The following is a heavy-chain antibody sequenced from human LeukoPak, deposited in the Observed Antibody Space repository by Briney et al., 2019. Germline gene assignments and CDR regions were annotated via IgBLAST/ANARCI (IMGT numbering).Heavy chain of an antibody. CDR3: ARGSRYSSGWYLGGPIDY. Sequence: SETLSLTCAVYGGSFSGYYWSWIRQPPGKGLEWIGEINHSGSTNYNPSLKSRVTISVDTSKNQFSLKLSSVTAADTAVYYCARGSRYSSGWYLGGPIDYWGQGTLVTVSS. CDR2: INHSGST. D-gene: IGHD6-13*01. V-gene: IGHV4-34*01. J-gene: IGHJ4*02. CDR1: GGSFSGYY.